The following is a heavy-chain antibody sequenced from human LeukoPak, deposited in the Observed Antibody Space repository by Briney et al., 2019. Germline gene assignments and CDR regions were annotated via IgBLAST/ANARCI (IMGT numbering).Heavy chain of an antibody. V-gene: IGHV5-51*01. CDR1: GYSFTSYW. CDR3: ARHAKSIAAKFNYYYYYMDV. J-gene: IGHJ6*03. CDR2: IYPGDSDT. D-gene: IGHD6-6*01. Sequence: GESLKISCKGSGYSFTSYWIGWVRQMPGKGLEWMGIIYPGDSDTRYSPSFQGQVTISADKSISTAYLQWSSLKASDTAMYYRARHAKSIAAKFNYYYYYMDVWGKGTTVTVSS.